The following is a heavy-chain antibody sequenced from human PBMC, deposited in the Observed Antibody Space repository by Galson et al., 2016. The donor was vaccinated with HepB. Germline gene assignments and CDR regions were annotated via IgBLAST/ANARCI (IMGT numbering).Heavy chain of an antibody. CDR3: ARHYSSTWPAGLIFDS. D-gene: IGHD6-6*01. V-gene: IGHV1-18*01. J-gene: IGHJ4*02. CDR2: IDTSNGNT. CDR1: GYTFTSYA. Sequence: SVKISCKASGYTFTSYAISWVRQAPAQALEYLGWIDTSNGNTNYPQKFQDSVTLTTDTSTSTTYMELRSLISDDTAVYYCARHYSSTWPAGLIFDSWGQGTLVTVSS.